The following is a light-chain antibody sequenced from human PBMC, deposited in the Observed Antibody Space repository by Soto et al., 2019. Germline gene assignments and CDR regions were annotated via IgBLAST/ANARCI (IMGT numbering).Light chain of an antibody. CDR2: VGTGGIVG. CDR3: GADHGSGSNFVL. J-gene: IGLJ2*01. Sequence: QAVVTQPPSASASLGASGTLTCTLSSGYSNYKVDWYQQRPGKGPRFVMRVGTGGIVGSKGDGIPDHFSVLGSGLIRYLTIKNIQEEDESDYHCGADHGSGSNFVLFGGGTKLTVL. CDR1: SGYSNYK. V-gene: IGLV9-49*01.